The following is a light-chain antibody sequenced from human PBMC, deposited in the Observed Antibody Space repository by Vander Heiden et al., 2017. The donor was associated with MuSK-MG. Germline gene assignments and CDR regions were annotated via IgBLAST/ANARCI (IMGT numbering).Light chain of an antibody. CDR3: LMWRSGHQRYA. J-gene: IGKJ2*01. Sequence: EIVLTQSQATLSSSPGERATLSCMASQSISTYLAKYNHDAGRACRLLMDDASSRATEITARFSGSGHGTAWPLTISGREPKGFAVHYSLMWRSGHQRYAFGQGTKLEIK. CDR1: QSISTY. V-gene: IGKV3D-11*02. CDR2: DAS.